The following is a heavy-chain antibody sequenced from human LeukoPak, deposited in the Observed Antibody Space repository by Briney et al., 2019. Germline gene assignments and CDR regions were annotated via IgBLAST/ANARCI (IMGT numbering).Heavy chain of an antibody. CDR1: GYSFSNFG. J-gene: IGHJ4*02. V-gene: IGHV1-18*01. CDR3: ARDRRDYYDSSGYPAFDY. D-gene: IGHD3-22*01. Sequence: ASVKVSRKASGYSFSNFGFSWVRQAPGQGLEWMGWISPYNNKTNYAQKFQGRLSMTTDTSTSTAYMELSSLRSEDTAVYYCARDRRDYYDSSGYPAFDYWGQGTLVTVSS. CDR2: ISPYNNKT.